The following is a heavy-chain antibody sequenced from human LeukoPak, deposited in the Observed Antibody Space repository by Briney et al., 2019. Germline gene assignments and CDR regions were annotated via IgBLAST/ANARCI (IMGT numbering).Heavy chain of an antibody. Sequence: SETLSLTCTVSGGSISSSSYYWGWIRQPPGKGLEWIGSIYYSGSTYYNPSLKSRVTISVDTSKNQFSLKLSSVTAADTAVYYCARVSDDFWSGYLQYFDYWGQGTLVTVSS. CDR3: ARVSDDFWSGYLQYFDY. CDR1: GGSISSSSYY. J-gene: IGHJ4*02. V-gene: IGHV4-39*07. D-gene: IGHD3-3*01. CDR2: IYYSGST.